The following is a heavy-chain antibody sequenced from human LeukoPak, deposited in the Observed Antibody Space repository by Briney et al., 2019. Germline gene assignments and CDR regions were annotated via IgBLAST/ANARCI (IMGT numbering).Heavy chain of an antibody. V-gene: IGHV3-21*01. D-gene: IGHD3-3*01. CDR2: ISSSSSYI. Sequence: GGSLRLSCAASGFTFSSYSMNWVRQAPGKGLEWVSSISSSSSYIYYADSVKGRFTISRDNSKNTLYLQMNSLRAEDTAVYYCARWSSAWSGYMDAFDIWGQGTMVTVSS. CDR3: ARWSSAWSGYMDAFDI. CDR1: GFTFSSYS. J-gene: IGHJ3*02.